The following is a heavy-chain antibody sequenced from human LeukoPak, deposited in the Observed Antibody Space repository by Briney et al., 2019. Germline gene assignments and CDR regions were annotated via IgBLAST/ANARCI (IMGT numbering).Heavy chain of an antibody. J-gene: IGHJ4*02. D-gene: IGHD3-3*01. V-gene: IGHV4-59*01. CDR1: GGSISSYY. Sequence: SETLSLTCTVSGGSISSYYWSWIRQPPGKGLEWIGYIYYSGSTNYNPSLKSRVTISVDTSKNQFSLKLSSVTAADTAVYYCARVVHYDFWSGYYFDYWGQGTLVTVSS. CDR3: ARVVHYDFWSGYYFDY. CDR2: IYYSGST.